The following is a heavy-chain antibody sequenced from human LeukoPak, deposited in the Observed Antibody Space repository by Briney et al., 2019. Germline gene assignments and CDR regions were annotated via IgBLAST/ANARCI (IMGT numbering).Heavy chain of an antibody. Sequence: GGSLRLSCAASGFTFSPYWMHWVRQAPGKGLVWVSCIKSDGSSTSTSYADSVEGRFTISRDNAKNILYLQMNSLRAEDTAVYYCARDYSYAMDVWGQGTTVTVSS. D-gene: IGHD2-21*01. V-gene: IGHV3-74*01. CDR2: IKSDGSSTST. CDR3: ARDYSYAMDV. J-gene: IGHJ6*02. CDR1: GFTFSPYW.